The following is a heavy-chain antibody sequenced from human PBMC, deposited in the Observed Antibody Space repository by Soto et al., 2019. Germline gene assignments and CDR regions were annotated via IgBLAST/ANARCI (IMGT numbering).Heavy chain of an antibody. V-gene: IGHV4-39*01. D-gene: IGHD6-13*01. CDR3: ARPIAAAGTRWFDP. Sequence: SETLSLTCTVSGGSISSSSYYWGWIRQPPGKGLEWIGSIYYSGSTYYNPSLKSRVTISVDTSKNQFSLKLSSVTAADTAVYYCARPIAAAGTRWFDPWGQGTLVTVSS. CDR1: GGSISSSSYY. J-gene: IGHJ5*02. CDR2: IYYSGST.